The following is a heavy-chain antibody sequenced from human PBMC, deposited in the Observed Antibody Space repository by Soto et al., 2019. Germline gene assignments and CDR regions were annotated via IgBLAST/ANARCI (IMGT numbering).Heavy chain of an antibody. J-gene: IGHJ2*01. Sequence: QVQLVQSGAEVKKPGSSVKVSCKASGGTFSSYAISWVRQAPGQGLEWMGGIIPIFGTANYAQKFQGRVTITADESTSPAYMELSSLRSEDTAVYYCAREGLIRSGSDITRTPSPPWYFDLWGRGTLVTVSS. CDR3: AREGLIRSGSDITRTPSPPWYFDL. V-gene: IGHV1-69*01. CDR2: IIPIFGTA. CDR1: GGTFSSYA. D-gene: IGHD1-26*01.